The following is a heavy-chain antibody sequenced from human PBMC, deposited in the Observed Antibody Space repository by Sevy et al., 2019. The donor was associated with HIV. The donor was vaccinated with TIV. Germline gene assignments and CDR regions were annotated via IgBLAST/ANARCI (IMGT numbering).Heavy chain of an antibody. CDR3: ARERTRWQQLVEYYLGMDV. V-gene: IGHV1-18*01. J-gene: IGHJ6*02. CDR2: ISSYYGNR. D-gene: IGHD6-13*01. CDR1: GYTFNTYG. Sequence: ASVKVSCKASGYTFNTYGSSWVRQAPGQGLEWMGWISSYYGNRNFAQKFQGRVTMTTDTITNTAYMELTSLRSDDTAVYYCARERTRWQQLVEYYLGMDVWGQGTPVTVSS.